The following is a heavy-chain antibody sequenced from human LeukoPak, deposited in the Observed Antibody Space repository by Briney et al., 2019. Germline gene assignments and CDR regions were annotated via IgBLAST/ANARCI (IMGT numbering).Heavy chain of an antibody. CDR3: AKARGGIAFDI. V-gene: IGHV3-9*01. Sequence: PGRSLRLSCAASGFTFDDYAMHWVRQAPGKGLEWVSGISWNSGSIGYADSVKGRFTISRDNAKNSLYLQMNSLRAEDTALYYCAKARGGIAFDIWGQGTMVTVSS. CDR2: ISWNSGSI. CDR1: GFTFDDYA. D-gene: IGHD4-23*01. J-gene: IGHJ3*02.